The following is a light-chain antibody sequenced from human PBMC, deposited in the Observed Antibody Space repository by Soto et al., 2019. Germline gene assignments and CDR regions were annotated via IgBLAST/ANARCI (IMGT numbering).Light chain of an antibody. V-gene: IGKV1-5*03. CDR3: QQYNDYRWT. Sequence: DIQMTHSPSTLSAYVGDRVIIICRASQSINSWLAWYQQKPGKAPKLLIYKASSLESGVPSRFSGSGSGTEFTLTISSLQPDDFATYYCQQYNDYRWTFGQGTKVDIK. CDR1: QSINSW. CDR2: KAS. J-gene: IGKJ1*01.